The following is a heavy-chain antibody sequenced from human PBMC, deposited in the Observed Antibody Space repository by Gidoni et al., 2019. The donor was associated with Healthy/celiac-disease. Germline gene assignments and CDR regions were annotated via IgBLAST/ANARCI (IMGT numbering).Heavy chain of an antibody. CDR1: GFTFSSYA. CDR2: ISYDGSNK. V-gene: IGHV3-30-3*01. J-gene: IGHJ1*01. CDR3: ASPVVNDRFEYFQH. D-gene: IGHD1-1*01. Sequence: GESGGGVVQPGRSLRLSCAASGFTFSSYAMHWVRQAPGKGLEWVAVISYDGSNKYYADSVKGRFTISRDNSKNTLYLQMNSLRAEDTAVYYCASPVVNDRFEYFQHWGQGTLVTVSS.